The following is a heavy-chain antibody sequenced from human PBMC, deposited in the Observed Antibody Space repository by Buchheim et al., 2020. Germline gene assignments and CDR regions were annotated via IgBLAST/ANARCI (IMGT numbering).Heavy chain of an antibody. D-gene: IGHD2-15*01. V-gene: IGHV4-59*01. CDR1: GGSISSYY. CDR3: ARALTGFYCSGGSCYYDY. CDR2: IYYSGST. J-gene: IGHJ4*02. Sequence: QVQLQESGPGLVKPSETLSLTCTVSGGSISSYYWSWIRQPPGKGLEWIGYIYYSGSTNYNPSLKSRVTISVDTSKNQFSLKLSSVTAADTAVYYCARALTGFYCSGGSCYYDYWGQGTL.